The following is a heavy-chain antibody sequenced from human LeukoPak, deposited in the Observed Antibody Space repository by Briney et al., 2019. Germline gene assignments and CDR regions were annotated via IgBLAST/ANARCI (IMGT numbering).Heavy chain of an antibody. Sequence: PGGSLRLSCAASGFTFSSYSMNWVRQAPGKGLEWVSSISSSSSYIYYADSVKGRFTISRDNAKNSLYLQMNSLRAEDTAVYYCARDEGDYGDKLFDYWGQGTLVTVSS. D-gene: IGHD4-17*01. CDR1: GFTFSSYS. CDR3: ARDEGDYGDKLFDY. J-gene: IGHJ4*02. V-gene: IGHV3-21*01. CDR2: ISSSSSYI.